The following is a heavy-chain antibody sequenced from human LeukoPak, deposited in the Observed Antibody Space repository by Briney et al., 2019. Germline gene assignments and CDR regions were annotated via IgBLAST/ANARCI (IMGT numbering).Heavy chain of an antibody. D-gene: IGHD3-3*01. Sequence: SETLSLTCAVYGGSFSGYYWSWIRQPPGKGLEWIGEINHSGSTNYNPSLKSRVTISVDTSKNQFSLKLSSVTAADTAVYYCARGRYYDFWSGYYTQGWFDPWGQGTLVTVSS. CDR2: INHSGST. CDR1: GGSFSGYY. J-gene: IGHJ5*02. V-gene: IGHV4-34*01. CDR3: ARGRYYDFWSGYYTQGWFDP.